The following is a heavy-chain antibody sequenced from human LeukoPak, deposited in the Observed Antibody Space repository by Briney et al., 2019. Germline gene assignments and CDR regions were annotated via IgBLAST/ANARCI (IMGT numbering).Heavy chain of an antibody. CDR3: ASFEVVPAAIHGGWFDP. CDR2: INPNSGGT. D-gene: IGHD2-2*02. V-gene: IGHV1-2*02. CDR1: GYTFTGYH. Sequence: ASVKVSCKASGYTFTGYHMHWVRQAPGQGLEWMGWINPNSGGTNYAQKFQGRVTMTRDTSISTAYMELSRLRSDDTAVYYCASFEVVPAAIHGGWFDPWGQGTLVTVSS. J-gene: IGHJ5*02.